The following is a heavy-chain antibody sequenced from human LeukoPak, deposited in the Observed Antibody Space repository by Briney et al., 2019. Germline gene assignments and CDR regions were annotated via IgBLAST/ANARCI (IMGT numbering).Heavy chain of an antibody. V-gene: IGHV3-33*01. D-gene: IGHD4-23*01. J-gene: IGHJ5*02. CDR3: ARAKRASTVAYGGWFDP. Sequence: GRSLRLSCAASGFTFSSYGMHWVRQAPGKGLEWVAVIWYDGSNKYYADSVKGRFTISRDNSKNTLYLQMNSLRAEDTAVYYCARAKRASTVAYGGWFDPWGQGTLVTVSS. CDR1: GFTFSSYG. CDR2: IWYDGSNK.